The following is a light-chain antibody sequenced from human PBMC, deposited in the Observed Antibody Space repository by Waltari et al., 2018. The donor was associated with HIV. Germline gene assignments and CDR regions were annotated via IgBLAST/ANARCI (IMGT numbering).Light chain of an antibody. CDR1: SSDVGGYNY. Sequence: QSALTQPASVSGSPGQSITLSCTGTSSDVGGYNYVSWYQQHPGKAPKLMIYEVSNRPSGVSNRFSGSKSGNTASLTISGLQAEDEADYYCSSYTSSSRGVFGGGTKLTVL. J-gene: IGLJ3*02. V-gene: IGLV2-14*01. CDR3: SSYTSSSRGV. CDR2: EVS.